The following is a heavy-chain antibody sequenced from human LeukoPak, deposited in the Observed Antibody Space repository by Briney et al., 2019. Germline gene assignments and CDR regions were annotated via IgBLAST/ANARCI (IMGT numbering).Heavy chain of an antibody. CDR1: GFTFSSYG. CDR2: ISGSGGST. V-gene: IGHV3-23*01. CDR3: ARKATMVRGVSEGYYYMDV. D-gene: IGHD3-10*01. J-gene: IGHJ6*03. Sequence: PGGSLRLSCAASGFTFSSYGMTWVRQAPGKGLEWVSGISGSGGSTYYADSVKGRFTISRDNSKNTLYLQMNSLRAEDTAVYYCARKATMVRGVSEGYYYMDVWGKGTTVTVSS.